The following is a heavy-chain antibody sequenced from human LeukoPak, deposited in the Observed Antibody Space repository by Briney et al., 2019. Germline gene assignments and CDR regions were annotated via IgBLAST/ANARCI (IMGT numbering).Heavy chain of an antibody. V-gene: IGHV4-34*01. CDR3: ARGRSSRYGSGSYYNYYYYYMDV. CDR2: INRSGSS. CDR1: GGSFSGYY. J-gene: IGHJ6*03. Sequence: YPSETLCLTCAVYGGSFSGYYWSWIRQPPGKGLEWIGEINRSGSSNYNPSLKSRVSISVDTVKNQFSLKLSSVTAADTAVYCCARGRSSRYGSGSYYNYYYYYMDVWGKGTTVTVSS. D-gene: IGHD3-10*01.